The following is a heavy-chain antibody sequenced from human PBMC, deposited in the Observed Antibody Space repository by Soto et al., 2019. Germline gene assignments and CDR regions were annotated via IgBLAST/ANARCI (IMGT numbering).Heavy chain of an antibody. CDR3: VKDPPGGYYYYGMDV. Sequence: GGSLRLSCAASGFTVSSKYMSWVRQAPGKGLEWVSLIQSGGPTYYADSVKGRFTISRDNSKNTLYLQMSSLRAEDTAVYYCVKDPPGGYYYYGMDVWGQGTTVTVSS. CDR1: GFTVSSKY. J-gene: IGHJ6*02. CDR2: IQSGGPT. D-gene: IGHD3-16*01. V-gene: IGHV3-66*01.